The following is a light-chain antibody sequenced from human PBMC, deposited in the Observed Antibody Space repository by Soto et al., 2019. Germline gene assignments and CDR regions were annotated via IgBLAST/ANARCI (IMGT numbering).Light chain of an antibody. CDR2: KAS. CDR3: QQYDSYPKT. J-gene: IGKJ2*01. V-gene: IGKV1-5*03. CDR1: QSTFSW. Sequence: DVQMTQSPSTLSASVGDTVTITCRARQSTFSWLAWYQQKPGKSPKLLKYKASILESGVPSRFSGSGSGTEFTLTITGLQPDDLAPYYCQQYDSYPKTFGQGTKVMI.